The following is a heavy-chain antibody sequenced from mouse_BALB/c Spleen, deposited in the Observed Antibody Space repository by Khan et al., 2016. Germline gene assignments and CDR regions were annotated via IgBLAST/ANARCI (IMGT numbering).Heavy chain of an antibody. V-gene: IGHV9-2-1*01. CDR2: INTETGEP. D-gene: IGHD1-1*01. CDR3: ARGSSFGNNYPFAY. J-gene: IGHJ3*01. CDR1: GYTFTDYS. Sequence: QIQLVQSGPELKKPGETVKISCKASGYTFTDYSMHWVRQAPGKGLKWMGWINTETGEPTYADDFKGRFAFSLETSASTAYLQINNLKNEDTTTYFCARGSSFGNNYPFAYWGQWTLVTVSA.